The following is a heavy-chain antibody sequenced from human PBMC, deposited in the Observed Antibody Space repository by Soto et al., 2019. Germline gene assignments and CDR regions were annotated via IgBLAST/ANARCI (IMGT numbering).Heavy chain of an antibody. J-gene: IGHJ5*02. CDR1: GGSISSGGYY. V-gene: IGHV4-31*03. CDR3: ARDRQVPGWFDP. CDR2: IYYSGST. Sequence: QVQLQESGPGLVKPSQTLSLTCTVSGGSISSGGYYWSWIRQHPGKGLEWIGYIYYSGSTYYNPSLKSRXXIXVXXSKNQFSLKLSSVTAADTAVYYCARDRQVPGWFDPWGQGTLVTVSS.